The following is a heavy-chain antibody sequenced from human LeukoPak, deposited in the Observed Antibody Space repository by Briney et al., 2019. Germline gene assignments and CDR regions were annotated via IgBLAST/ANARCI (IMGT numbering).Heavy chain of an antibody. J-gene: IGHJ3*02. Sequence: PGRSLRLSCAASGFTFSSYGMHWVRQAPGKGLEWVAVIWYDGSNKYYADSVKGRFTISRDNSKNTLYLQMNSLRAEDTAVYYCANGEGYYDSSGAYDASHIWGQGTMVTVSS. CDR2: IWYDGSNK. CDR1: GFTFSSYG. CDR3: ANGEGYYDSSGAYDASHI. D-gene: IGHD3-22*01. V-gene: IGHV3-33*06.